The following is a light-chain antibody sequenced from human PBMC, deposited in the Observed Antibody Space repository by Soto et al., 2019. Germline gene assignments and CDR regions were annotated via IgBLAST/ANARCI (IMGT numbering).Light chain of an antibody. Sequence: QSVLTQPASVSGSPGQSITISCTGTSSDVGGSNYVSWYQQYPGKAPKLMVYDVSNRPSGVSNRFSGSKSGNTASLIISGLQAEDEAVYYCSSYTSSNSLVFGGGTQLTVL. J-gene: IGLJ3*02. V-gene: IGLV2-14*03. CDR1: SSDVGGSNY. CDR3: SSYTSSNSLV. CDR2: DVS.